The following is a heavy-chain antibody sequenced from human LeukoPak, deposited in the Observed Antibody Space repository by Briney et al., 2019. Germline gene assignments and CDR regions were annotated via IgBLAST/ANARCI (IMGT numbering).Heavy chain of an antibody. D-gene: IGHD3-22*01. Sequence: GGSLRLSCAASGFTFSSYGMHWVRQAPAKGLEGVAFIRYDGSNKYYADSVKGRFTISRDNSKNTLYLQMNSLRAEDTAVYYCAKTPRSGYYLHYWGQGTLVTVSS. J-gene: IGHJ4*02. CDR2: IRYDGSNK. CDR3: AKTPRSGYYLHY. V-gene: IGHV3-30*02. CDR1: GFTFSSYG.